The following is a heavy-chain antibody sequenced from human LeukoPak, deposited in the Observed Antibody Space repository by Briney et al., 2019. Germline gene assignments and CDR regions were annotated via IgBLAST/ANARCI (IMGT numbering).Heavy chain of an antibody. Sequence: GGSLRLSCAASGFTFSSYWMHWVRQAPGKGLVWVSRINSDGSSTSYADSVKGRFTISRDNAKNTLYLQMNSLRAEGTAVYYCARYYYDSSGIDYWGQGTLVTVSS. V-gene: IGHV3-74*01. D-gene: IGHD3-22*01. CDR1: GFTFSSYW. CDR2: INSDGSST. J-gene: IGHJ4*02. CDR3: ARYYYDSSGIDY.